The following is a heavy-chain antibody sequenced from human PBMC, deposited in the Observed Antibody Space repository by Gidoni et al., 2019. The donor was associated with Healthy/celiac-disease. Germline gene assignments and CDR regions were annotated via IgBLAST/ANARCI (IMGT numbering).Heavy chain of an antibody. Sequence: EVQLVQSGRGLVQPGGSLGLCCAASGFTFISYSMNWGRQVAGKGWEWVSSISSSNRYIYYADSVKGRFTISRDNAKNSRYLKMNSMRAEDRAVYYCARDTTIVATIKGGDYWGQGTLVTISS. J-gene: IGHJ4*02. CDR1: GFTFISYS. CDR2: ISSSNRYI. D-gene: IGHD5-12*01. V-gene: IGHV3-21*01. CDR3: ARDTTIVATIKGGDY.